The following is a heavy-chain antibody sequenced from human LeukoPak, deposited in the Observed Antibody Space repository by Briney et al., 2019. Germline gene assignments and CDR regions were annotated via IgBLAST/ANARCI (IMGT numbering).Heavy chain of an antibody. V-gene: IGHV3-66*01. CDR3: ARDVGATSDY. J-gene: IGHJ4*02. Sequence: PGGSLRLSCAASGFTFSSYAMSWVRQAPGKGLEWVSVIYSGGSTYYADSVKGRFTISRDNSKSTLYLQMNSLRAEDTAVYYCARDVGATSDYWGQGTLVTVSS. CDR1: GFTFSSYA. CDR2: IYSGGST. D-gene: IGHD1-26*01.